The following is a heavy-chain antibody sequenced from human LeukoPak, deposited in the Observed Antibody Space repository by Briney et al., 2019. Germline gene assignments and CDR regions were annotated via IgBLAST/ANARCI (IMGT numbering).Heavy chain of an antibody. J-gene: IGHJ5*02. V-gene: IGHV1-3*01. CDR2: INAGNGNT. Sequence: ASVKVSCKASGYTFTSYAMHWVRQAPGQRLEWMGWINAGNGNTKYSQKFQGRVTITRDTSASTAYMELSSLRSEGTAVYYCARESLYCSSTSCYRGWFDPWGQGTLVTVSS. CDR1: GYTFTSYA. D-gene: IGHD2-2*02. CDR3: ARESLYCSSTSCYRGWFDP.